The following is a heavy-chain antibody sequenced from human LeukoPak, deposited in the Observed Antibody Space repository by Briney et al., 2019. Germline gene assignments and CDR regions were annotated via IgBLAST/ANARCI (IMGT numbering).Heavy chain of an antibody. V-gene: IGHV4-59*08. Sequence: SETLSLTCTVSGGSVSRYYWSWIRQPPGKGLEWIGYIHSSGSTKYNPSLKSRVTISVDTSKNQFSLKLSSVTAADRAVYYCARWYSSGWAFDYWGQGTLVTVSS. D-gene: IGHD6-19*01. J-gene: IGHJ4*02. CDR1: GGSVSRYY. CDR3: ARWYSSGWAFDY. CDR2: IHSSGST.